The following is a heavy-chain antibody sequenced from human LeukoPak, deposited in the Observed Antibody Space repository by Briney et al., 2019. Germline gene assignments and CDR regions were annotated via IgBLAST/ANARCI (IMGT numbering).Heavy chain of an antibody. J-gene: IGHJ6*02. CDR2: INAGNGNT. D-gene: IGHD6-13*01. CDR3: ARGRQQLSYYYYGMDV. CDR1: GYTFTSYA. V-gene: IGHV1-3*01. Sequence: ASVKVSCKASGYTFTSYAMHWVRQAPGQRLEWMGWINAGNGNTNYAQKFQGRVTMTTDTSTSTAYMELRSLRSDDTAVYYCARGRQQLSYYYYGMDVWGQGTTVTVSS.